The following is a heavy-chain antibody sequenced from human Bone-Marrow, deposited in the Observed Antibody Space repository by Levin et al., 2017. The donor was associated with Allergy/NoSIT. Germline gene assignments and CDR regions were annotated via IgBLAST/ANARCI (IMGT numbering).Heavy chain of an antibody. CDR2: IYWDDDK. Sequence: ESGPTLVKPTQTLTLTCTFSGFSLSTSGVGVGWIRQPPGKALEWLALIYWDDDKRYSPSLKSRLTITKDTSKNQVVLTMTNMDPVDTATYYCAHSPPQEYCSGGSCYFDYWGQGTLVTVSS. V-gene: IGHV2-5*02. CDR3: AHSPPQEYCSGGSCYFDY. J-gene: IGHJ4*02. CDR1: GFSLSTSGVG. D-gene: IGHD2-15*01.